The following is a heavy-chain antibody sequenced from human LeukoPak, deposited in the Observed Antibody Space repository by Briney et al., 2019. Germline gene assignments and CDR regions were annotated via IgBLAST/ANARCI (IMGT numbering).Heavy chain of an antibody. CDR2: ISGSGGST. D-gene: IGHD3-10*01. J-gene: IGHJ4*02. Sequence: GGSLRPSCAASGFTFSSYAMSWVRQAPGKGLEWVSAISGSGGSTYYADSVKGRFTISRDNSKNTLYLQMNSLRAEDTAVYYCANGIPYYGSGFPFDYWGQGTLVTVSS. V-gene: IGHV3-23*01. CDR3: ANGIPYYGSGFPFDY. CDR1: GFTFSSYA.